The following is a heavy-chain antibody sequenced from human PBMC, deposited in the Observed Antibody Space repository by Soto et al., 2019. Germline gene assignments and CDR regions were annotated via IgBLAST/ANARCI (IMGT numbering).Heavy chain of an antibody. V-gene: IGHV1-3*01. Sequence: ASVKVSCKASGYTFTSYAMHWVRQAPGQRLEWMGWINAGNGNTKYSQKFQGRVTITRDTSASTAYMELSSLRSEDTAVYYCARGYYDFWSGYSLDYWGQGTLVTVSS. CDR3: ARGYYDFWSGYSLDY. CDR2: INAGNGNT. CDR1: GYTFTSYA. D-gene: IGHD3-3*01. J-gene: IGHJ4*02.